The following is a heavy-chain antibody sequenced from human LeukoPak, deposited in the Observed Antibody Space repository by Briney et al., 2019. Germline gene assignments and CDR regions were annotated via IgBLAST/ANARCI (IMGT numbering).Heavy chain of an antibody. CDR1: GVTFSSYS. J-gene: IGHJ3*02. CDR2: ISSSSSYI. V-gene: IGHV3-21*01. CDR3: ARVIMTTVDPDAFDI. Sequence: GGSLRLSCAASGVTFSSYSMNWVRQAPGKGLEWVSSISSSSSYIYYADSVKGRFTISRDNAKSSLYLQMNSLRAEDTAVYYCARVIMTTVDPDAFDIWSQGTMVTVSS. D-gene: IGHD4-23*01.